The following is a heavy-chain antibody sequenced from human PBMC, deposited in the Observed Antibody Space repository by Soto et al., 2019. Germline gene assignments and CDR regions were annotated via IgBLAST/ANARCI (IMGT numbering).Heavy chain of an antibody. D-gene: IGHD6-19*01. V-gene: IGHV3-30*18. CDR1: GFNFSSHG. Sequence: SLSLSCAASGFNFSSHGMHWVGQAPGKGLEWVAVISYDGSNKYYADSVKGRFTISRDNSKNTLYLQMNSLRAEDTAVYYCAKDLGPSGWSLPVWFDPWGQGTLVTVSS. CDR3: AKDLGPSGWSLPVWFDP. CDR2: ISYDGSNK. J-gene: IGHJ5*02.